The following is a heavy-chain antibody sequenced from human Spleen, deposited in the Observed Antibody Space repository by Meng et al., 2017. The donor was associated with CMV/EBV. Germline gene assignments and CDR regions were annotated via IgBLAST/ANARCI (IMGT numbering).Heavy chain of an antibody. CDR3: ARDQASTAPGIDYFGMDV. CDR2: ISRDGRTV. D-gene: IGHD6-13*01. V-gene: IGHV3-11*01. Sequence: GESLKISCAASGFNFNIYYMSWIRQAPGKGLEWVSSISRDGRTVDYADSVKGRFTISRDNAKNSLDLQMNSLRLEDTALYYCARDQASTAPGIDYFGMDVWGQGTTVTVSS. J-gene: IGHJ6*02. CDR1: GFNFNIYY.